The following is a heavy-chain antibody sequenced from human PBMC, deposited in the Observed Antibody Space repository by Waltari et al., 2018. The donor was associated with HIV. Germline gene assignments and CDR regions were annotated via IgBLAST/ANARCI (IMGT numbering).Heavy chain of an antibody. CDR1: GFPFSRSA. V-gene: IGHV3-30*04. J-gene: IGHJ5*02. D-gene: IGHD5-18*01. CDR3: ARVNPDTAITGGWFDP. Sequence: QVQLVESGEGVVQPWRSLTLSCAASGFPFSRSAMHWVRQAPGKGLEWVAAMSYDGSYKYYADFVKGRFTISRDNSKNTLYVQMNSLRAEDTAVYYCARVNPDTAITGGWFDPWGQGTLVTVSA. CDR2: MSYDGSYK.